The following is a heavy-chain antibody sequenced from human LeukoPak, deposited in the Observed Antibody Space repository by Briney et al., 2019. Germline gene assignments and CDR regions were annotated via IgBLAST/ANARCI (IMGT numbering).Heavy chain of an antibody. D-gene: IGHD2-15*01. CDR1: GFTFSSYS. CDR3: ARYPGSGDCSGGSCYSWPPFSMGYYYYYYGMVV. Sequence: GGSLRLSCAASGFTFSSYSMNWVRQAPGKGLEWVSSLSSSSSYIYYADSVKGRFTISRDNAKNSLYLQMNSLRAEDTAVYYCARYPGSGDCSGGSCYSWPPFSMGYYYYYYGMVVWGQGTTVTVSS. CDR2: LSSSSSYI. V-gene: IGHV3-21*01. J-gene: IGHJ6*02.